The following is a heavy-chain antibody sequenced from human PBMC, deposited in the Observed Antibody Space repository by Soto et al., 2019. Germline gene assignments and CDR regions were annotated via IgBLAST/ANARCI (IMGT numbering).Heavy chain of an antibody. V-gene: IGHV3-23*01. CDR3: AKNDYSTRGSGYGMDV. CDR1: GFTFSSGA. CDR2: ISGSGGST. J-gene: IGHJ6*02. D-gene: IGHD4-4*01. Sequence: GGSLILSCAASGFTFSSGAMSWVRQAPGKGLEWVSAISGSGGSTYYADSAKGRFTISRDNSKNTLYLQMNSLRAEDTAVYYCAKNDYSTRGSGYGMDVWGQGTTVTVSS.